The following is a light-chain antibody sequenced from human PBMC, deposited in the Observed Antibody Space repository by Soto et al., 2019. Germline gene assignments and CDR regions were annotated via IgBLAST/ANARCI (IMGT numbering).Light chain of an antibody. J-gene: IGKJ1*01. V-gene: IGKV3-20*01. CDR2: GAS. CDR1: QSVRSSY. CDR3: LQYCTFPRT. Sequence: EIVLTQSPGTLSLSPGERATLSCRASQSVRSSYLAWYQQNAGQAPRLLIYGASSRATGIPDRFSGSGSGTDFTLTISRLEPEDFAVYYCLQYCTFPRTFGQGTKVDIK.